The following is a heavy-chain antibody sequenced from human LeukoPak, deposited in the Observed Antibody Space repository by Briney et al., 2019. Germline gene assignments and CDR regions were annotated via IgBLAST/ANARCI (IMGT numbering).Heavy chain of an antibody. Sequence: PGGSLRLSCAASGFTVSSNYMSWVRQAPGKGLEWVSVIYSGGSTYYADSVKGRFTISRDNSKNTLYLQMNSLRAEDTAVYYCARGSDYGDPPFYFDYWGQGTLVTVSS. J-gene: IGHJ4*02. V-gene: IGHV3-53*01. D-gene: IGHD4-17*01. CDR2: IYSGGST. CDR3: ARGSDYGDPPFYFDY. CDR1: GFTVSSNY.